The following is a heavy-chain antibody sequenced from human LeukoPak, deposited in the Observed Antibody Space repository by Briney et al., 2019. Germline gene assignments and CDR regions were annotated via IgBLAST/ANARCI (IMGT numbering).Heavy chain of an antibody. CDR2: INPGGGRT. CDR3: ARSDNMERTRTLWFGESFNWFDP. V-gene: IGHV1-46*01. D-gene: IGHD3-10*01. J-gene: IGHJ5*02. Sequence: GASVKVSCKASGYTFTSYYMHWMRQAPGQGLEWMGTINPGGGRTSYAQKFQGRVTMTRDTSTSTVYMELSSLRSEDTAVYYCARSDNMERTRTLWFGESFNWFDPWGQGTPVTVSS. CDR1: GYTFTSYY.